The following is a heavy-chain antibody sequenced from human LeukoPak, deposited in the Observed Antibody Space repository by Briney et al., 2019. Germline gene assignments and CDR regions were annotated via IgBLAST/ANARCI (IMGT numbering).Heavy chain of an antibody. CDR3: ARDHGEDDSSGYYYDY. CDR2: ISTSSSYI. D-gene: IGHD3-22*01. J-gene: IGHJ4*02. Sequence: GGSLRLSCAAYGFTFSSYSMNWVRQAPGKGLESVSFISTSSSYIYYADSVKGRFTISRDNSKNTLYLQMNSLRSEDTAVYYCARDHGEDDSSGYYYDYWGQGTLVTVSS. CDR1: GFTFSSYS. V-gene: IGHV3-21*04.